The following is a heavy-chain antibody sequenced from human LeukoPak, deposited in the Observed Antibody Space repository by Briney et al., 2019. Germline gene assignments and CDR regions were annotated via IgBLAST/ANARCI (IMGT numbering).Heavy chain of an antibody. V-gene: IGHV3-66*01. CDR3: ARDTSSTSWPSFDP. Sequence: GGSLRLSCAASGFTVSSNYMSWVRQAPGKGLEWVAVIYSGGSTYYADSVKGRFTISRDNSKNTLYLQMNSLRAEDTAVSYCARDTSSTSWPSFDPWGQGTLVTVSS. J-gene: IGHJ5*02. D-gene: IGHD2-2*01. CDR1: GFTVSSNY. CDR2: IYSGGST.